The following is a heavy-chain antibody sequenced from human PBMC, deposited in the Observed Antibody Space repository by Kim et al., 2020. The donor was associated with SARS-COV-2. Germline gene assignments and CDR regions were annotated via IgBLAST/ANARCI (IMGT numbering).Heavy chain of an antibody. CDR1: GRSISTYY. Sequence: SETLSLTCTVSGRSISTYYWSWIRQPPGKGLECIGYMFYGGTTYYNPSLKSRVTLSVDTSKNQFSLTLTSVTAADTAVYYCASFPPSNAGAFDAWSQGTMVTVSS. D-gene: IGHD2-8*01. V-gene: IGHV4-59*13. J-gene: IGHJ3*01. CDR3: ASFPPSNAGAFDA. CDR2: MFYGGTT.